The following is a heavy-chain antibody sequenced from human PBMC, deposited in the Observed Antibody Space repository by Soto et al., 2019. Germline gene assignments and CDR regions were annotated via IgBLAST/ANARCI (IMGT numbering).Heavy chain of an antibody. CDR2: IYHSGGT. Sequence: TSETLSLTCAVSGASISSNNWWTWVRQPPGKGLEWIGEIYHSGGTNYNPSLKSRVSISVDKSKNQFSLELTSVTAADTAVYYCARVNNGNFRADYWGQGTLVTVSS. CDR3: ARVNNGNFRADY. V-gene: IGHV4-4*02. D-gene: IGHD1-26*01. J-gene: IGHJ4*02. CDR1: GASISSNNW.